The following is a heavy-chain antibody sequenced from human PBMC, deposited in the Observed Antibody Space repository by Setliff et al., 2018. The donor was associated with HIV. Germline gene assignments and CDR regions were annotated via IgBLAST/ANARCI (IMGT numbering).Heavy chain of an antibody. D-gene: IGHD4-17*01. V-gene: IGHV4-34*01. CDR3: ARFDVTPMTTRDY. Sequence: PSETLSLTCAVYGGPSTDHYWNWIRQSPGMGLEWIGEIHHTGHINYNPSFKSRVTMSLDMSTNQFSLKMASMTAADSAVYYCARFDVTPMTTRDYWGQGTQVTVSS. J-gene: IGHJ4*02. CDR2: IHHTGHI. CDR1: GGPSTDHY.